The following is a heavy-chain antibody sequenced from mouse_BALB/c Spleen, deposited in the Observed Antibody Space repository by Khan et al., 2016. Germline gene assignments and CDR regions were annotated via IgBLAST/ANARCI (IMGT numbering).Heavy chain of an antibody. V-gene: IGHV1-12*01. J-gene: IGHJ2*01. CDR1: GYTFTSYN. CDR3: ARSGYYGDFDY. Sequence: QVQLQQPGAELVKPGASVKMSCKASGYTFTSYNMHWVKQTPGQGLEWIGAIYPGNGDTSYNQKFKGKATLTADKSSSIAYMQLISLTSEDSADYCCARSGYYGDFDYWGQGTTLTVSS. D-gene: IGHD1-1*01. CDR2: IYPGNGDT.